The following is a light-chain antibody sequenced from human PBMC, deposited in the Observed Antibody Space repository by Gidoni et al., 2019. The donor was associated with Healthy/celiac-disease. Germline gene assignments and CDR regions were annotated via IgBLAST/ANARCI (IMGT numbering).Light chain of an antibody. J-gene: IGKJ2*01. V-gene: IGKV1-9*01. CDR1: QGISSY. CDR2: AAS. CDR3: QQRNSYPLYT. Sequence: DIQLTQSPSFLSASVGDRVTITCRASQGISSYLAWYQQKPGKAPKLLIDAASTLQSGVPSRFSGSGSGTEFTLTISSLQPEDFATYYCQQRNSYPLYTFGQGTKLEIK.